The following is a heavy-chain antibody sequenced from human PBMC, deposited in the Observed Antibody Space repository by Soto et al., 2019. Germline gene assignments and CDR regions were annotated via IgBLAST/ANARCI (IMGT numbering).Heavy chain of an antibody. CDR2: INPNSGNI. CDR3: ARGRASGSYYLLDY. J-gene: IGHJ4*02. CDR1: GNTFTSYD. V-gene: IGHV1-8*01. Sequence: ASVKVSCKASGNTFTSYDINWVRQATGHGLEWMGWINPNSGNIGYAQKFQGRVTMTRDTAIRTAYMGVSRLRSDDTAVYYCARGRASGSYYLLDYWGQGTLVTVSS. D-gene: IGHD3-10*01.